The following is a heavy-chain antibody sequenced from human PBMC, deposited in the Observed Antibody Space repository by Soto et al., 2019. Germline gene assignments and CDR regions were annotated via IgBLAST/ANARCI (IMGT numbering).Heavy chain of an antibody. V-gene: IGHV4-31*03. CDR3: ARMYSSGSGWFHP. CDR2: FYSSGSI. J-gene: IGHJ5*02. Sequence: SETLSLTCLVSGYSITAGGYYWSWIRHHPGKGLEWIGSFYSSGSIIYNPSLRSRVSISGDTSSNQFSMSLTSVTAADTARYYCARMYSSGSGWFHPWGEGTLVTVSS. D-gene: IGHD6-19*01. CDR1: GYSITAGGYY.